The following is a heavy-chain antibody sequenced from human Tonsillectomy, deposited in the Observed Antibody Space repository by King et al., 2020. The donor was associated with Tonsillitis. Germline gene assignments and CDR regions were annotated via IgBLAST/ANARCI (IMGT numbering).Heavy chain of an antibody. V-gene: IGHV1-8*01. J-gene: IGHJ6*02. CDR3: ARGRPKNRNYYYGMDV. D-gene: IGHD2/OR15-2a*01. CDR2: MNPNSGNT. Sequence: VQLVQSGAEVKKPGASVKVSCKASGYTFTSYYINWVRQATGQGLEWMGWMNPNSGNTGYAQKFQGRVTMTRNTALSTAYMELSSLRSEDTAGYYCARGRPKNRNYYYGMDVWGQGTTVTVSS. CDR1: GYTFTSYY.